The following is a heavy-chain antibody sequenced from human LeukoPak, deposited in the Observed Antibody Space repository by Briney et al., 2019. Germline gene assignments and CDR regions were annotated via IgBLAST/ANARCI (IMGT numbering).Heavy chain of an antibody. CDR2: IKQDGSEK. V-gene: IGHV3-7*03. CDR1: GFTFSSYW. Sequence: PGGSLRLSCAASGFTFSSYWMSWVRQAPGKGPEWVANIKQDGSEKYYVDSVKGRFTISRDNAKNSLYLQMNSLRAEDTAVYYCARELSYSSGWSQFDYWGQGTLVTVSS. CDR3: ARELSYSSGWSQFDY. D-gene: IGHD6-19*01. J-gene: IGHJ4*02.